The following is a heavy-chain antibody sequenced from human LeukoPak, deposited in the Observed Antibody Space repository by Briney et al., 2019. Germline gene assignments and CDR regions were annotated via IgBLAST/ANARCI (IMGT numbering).Heavy chain of an antibody. CDR3: ASGIVVVTPDAFDI. V-gene: IGHV4-30-4*01. CDR1: GGSISSDDYY. D-gene: IGHD2-21*01. J-gene: IGHJ3*02. CDR2: IYYSGST. Sequence: PSETLSLTCTVSGGSISSDDYYWSWIRQPPGKGLEWIGYIYYSGSTYYNPSLKSRVTISVDTSKNQFSLKLSSVTAADTAVYYCASGIVVVTPDAFDIWGQGTMVTVSS.